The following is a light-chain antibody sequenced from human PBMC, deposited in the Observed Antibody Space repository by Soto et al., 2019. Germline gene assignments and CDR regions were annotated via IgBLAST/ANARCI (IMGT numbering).Light chain of an antibody. CDR3: QQYDYWWT. CDR2: RAS. CDR1: QTISGT. J-gene: IGKJ1*01. Sequence: EIVLTQSPATLSVSPVGRATLSCSASQTISGTLAWYQQKPGQAPRLLIYRASARATGVPARFSGSGSGTEFTLPISSLQSEDFGIYYCQQYDYWWTFGQGTKVDIK. V-gene: IGKV3-15*01.